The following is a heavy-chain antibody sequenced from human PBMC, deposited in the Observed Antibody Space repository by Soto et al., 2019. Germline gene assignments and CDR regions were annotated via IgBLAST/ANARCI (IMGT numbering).Heavy chain of an antibody. J-gene: IGHJ4*02. CDR2: MSSGGSSI. D-gene: IGHD5-18*01. V-gene: IGHV3-11*01. Sequence: LRLSCAASGFTFSDDYMSWIRQAPGKGLEWVSYMSSGGSSIYYAESVKGRFTISRDNAKNSLYLQMNSLRADDTAVYYCARASSPRDPWLDYWGQGTLVTVSS. CDR1: GFTFSDDY. CDR3: ARASSPRDPWLDY.